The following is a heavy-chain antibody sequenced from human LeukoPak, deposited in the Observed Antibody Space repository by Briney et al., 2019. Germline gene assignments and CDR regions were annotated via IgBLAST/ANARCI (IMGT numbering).Heavy chain of an antibody. V-gene: IGHV3-48*03. D-gene: IGHD6-13*01. Sequence: GRSLRLSCAASGCTFTGYDINWVRQAPGKGLEWVSYISHSGSTIYYADSVRGRFTISRDNAKNSLYLQMNSLRPEDTAVYYCARGSSNFDYWGQGTLVTVSS. J-gene: IGHJ4*02. CDR2: ISHSGSTI. CDR1: GCTFTGYD. CDR3: ARGSSNFDY.